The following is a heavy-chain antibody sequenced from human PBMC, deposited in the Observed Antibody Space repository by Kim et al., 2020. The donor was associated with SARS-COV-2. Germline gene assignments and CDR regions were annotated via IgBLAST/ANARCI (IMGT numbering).Heavy chain of an antibody. CDR3: APGSGSYYNPLDY. D-gene: IGHD3-10*01. Sequence: VDPVKGRFPISRDNSKNTLYLQMNSLRAEDTAVYYCAPGSGSYYNPLDYWGQGTLVTVSS. V-gene: IGHV3-30*01. J-gene: IGHJ4*02.